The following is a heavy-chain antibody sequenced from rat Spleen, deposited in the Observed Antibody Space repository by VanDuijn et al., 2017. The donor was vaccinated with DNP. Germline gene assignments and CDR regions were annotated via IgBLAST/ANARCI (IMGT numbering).Heavy chain of an antibody. Sequence: QVQLKESGPGLVQPSQTLSLTCTVSGFSLTNYHVHWVRQPSGKGPEWMGRMWYDGDTAYNSALKSRLSISRDTSKNQVFLKMNSLQTDDTGTYYCTRDQIYYYDGSYYSYAMDAWGQGTSVTVSS. CDR2: MWYDGDT. CDR1: GFSLTNYH. V-gene: IGHV2-63*01. CDR3: TRDQIYYYDGSYYSYAMDA. J-gene: IGHJ4*01. D-gene: IGHD1-12*02.